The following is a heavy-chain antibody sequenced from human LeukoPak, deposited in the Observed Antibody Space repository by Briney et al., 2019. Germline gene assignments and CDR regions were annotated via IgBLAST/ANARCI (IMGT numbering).Heavy chain of an antibody. D-gene: IGHD1-1*01. CDR1: GFTFNNYA. CDR3: AKNRGGTYKYYMDV. Sequence: GSLRLSCAASGFTFNNYAMSWVRQAPGMGLEWLSYVSGSGGATYYAASVKGRFTISRDNSKYTVYLQMGSLRAEDTAVYYCAKNRGGTYKYYMDVWGNGTTVTVSS. J-gene: IGHJ6*03. CDR2: VSGSGGAT. V-gene: IGHV3-23*01.